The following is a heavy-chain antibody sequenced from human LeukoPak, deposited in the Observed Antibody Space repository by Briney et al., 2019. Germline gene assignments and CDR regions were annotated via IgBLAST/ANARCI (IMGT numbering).Heavy chain of an antibody. CDR3: ARKPATIKFPFDI. CDR2: ISTTGGYT. Sequence: GGSLRLSCVGSGFSFSTYDMGWVRQTPGKGLEWVSAISTTGGYTEYADSVKGRFTISRDNSQNTLFLQMHSLGAEATAVYYCARKPATIKFPFDIWGRGTLVTVSP. J-gene: IGHJ4*02. D-gene: IGHD5-24*01. CDR1: GFSFSTYD. V-gene: IGHV3-23*01.